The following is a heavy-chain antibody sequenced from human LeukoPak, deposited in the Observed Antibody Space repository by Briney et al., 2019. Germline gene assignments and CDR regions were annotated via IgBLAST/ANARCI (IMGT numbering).Heavy chain of an antibody. J-gene: IGHJ5*02. Sequence: GGSLRLSCAASGFTFSSYAMSWVRQAPGKGLEWVSAISGSGGSTYYADSVKGRFTISRDNSKNTLYLQMNSLRAEDTAVYYCANRGIAAAGTNWFDPWGQGTLVTVSS. CDR3: ANRGIAAAGTNWFDP. CDR2: ISGSGGST. V-gene: IGHV3-23*01. CDR1: GFTFSSYA. D-gene: IGHD6-13*01.